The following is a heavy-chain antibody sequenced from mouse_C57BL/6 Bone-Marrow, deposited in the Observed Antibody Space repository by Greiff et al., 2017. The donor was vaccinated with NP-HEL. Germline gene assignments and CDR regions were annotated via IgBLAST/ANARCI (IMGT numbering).Heavy chain of an antibody. CDR2: ISYSGST. CDR3: ARSPLWLRRKYYAMDY. Sequence: EVMLVESGPGLAKPSQTLSLTCSVTGYSITSDYWNWIRKFPGNKLEYMGYISYSGSTYYNPSLKSRISITRYTSNNQFYLQLNTVTTEATATYYCARSPLWLRRKYYAMDYWRQGTSVTVSS. D-gene: IGHD2-2*01. V-gene: IGHV3-8*01. J-gene: IGHJ4*01. CDR1: GYSITSDY.